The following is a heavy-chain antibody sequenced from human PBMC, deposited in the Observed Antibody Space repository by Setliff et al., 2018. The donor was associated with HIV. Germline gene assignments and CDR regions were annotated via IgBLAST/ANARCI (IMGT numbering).Heavy chain of an antibody. CDR1: GGLISSHIYQ. CDR2: IYYSGTT. J-gene: IGHJ5*02. CDR3: ARLGGNWGYWFDP. V-gene: IGHV4-39*01. D-gene: IGHD7-27*01. Sequence: PLETLSLTCTVSGGLISSHIYQWGWIRQPPGKGLEWIGSIYYSGTTYYNPSLKSRLTISIDTSMNQFSLRLNALTAADTAVYYCARLGGNWGYWFDPWSQGILVTVSS.